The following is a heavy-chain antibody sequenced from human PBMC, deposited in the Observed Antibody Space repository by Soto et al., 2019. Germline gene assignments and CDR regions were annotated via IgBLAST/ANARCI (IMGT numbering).Heavy chain of an antibody. V-gene: IGHV1-69*13. J-gene: IGHJ6*04. CDR2: IIPIFGTA. CDR3: ARDSRAVTPDLYYYYSGMDV. Sequence: SVKVSCKASGGTFSSYAISWVRQAPGQGLEWMGGIIPIFGTANYAQKFQGRVTITADESTSTAYMELSSLRSEDTAVYYCARDSRAVTPDLYYYYSGMDVWGKGTTLTVPS. CDR1: GGTFSSYA. D-gene: IGHD4-17*01.